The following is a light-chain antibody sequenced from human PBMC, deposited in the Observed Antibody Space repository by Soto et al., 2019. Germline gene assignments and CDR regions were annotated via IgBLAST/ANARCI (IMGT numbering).Light chain of an antibody. Sequence: QSVLTQPASVSGSPGQSITISCTGTSSDVGGYNFVSWYQQHPGKAPKLMIYEVTNRPSGVSDRFSGSKSGNTASLTISGLQAEDEADYYCSSYTSISGVFGGGTKLTV. CDR1: SSDVGGYNF. CDR3: SSYTSISGV. V-gene: IGLV2-14*01. J-gene: IGLJ2*01. CDR2: EVT.